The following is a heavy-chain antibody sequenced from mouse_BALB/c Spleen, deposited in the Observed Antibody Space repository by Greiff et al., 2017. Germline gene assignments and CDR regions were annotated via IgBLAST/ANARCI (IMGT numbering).Heavy chain of an antibody. CDR2: INPYNDGT. CDR1: GYTFTSYV. J-gene: IGHJ2*01. Sequence: VQLQQSGPELVKPGASVKMSCKASGYTFTSYVMHWVKQKPGQGLEWIGYINPYNDGTKYNEKFKGKATLTSDKSSSTAYMELSSLTSEDSAVYYCAKWDDYDGGYYFDYWGQGTTPTVSS. CDR3: AKWDDYDGGYYFDY. V-gene: IGHV1-14*01. D-gene: IGHD2-4*01.